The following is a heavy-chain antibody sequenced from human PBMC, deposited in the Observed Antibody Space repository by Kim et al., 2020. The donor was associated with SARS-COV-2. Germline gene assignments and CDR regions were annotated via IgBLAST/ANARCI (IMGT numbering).Heavy chain of an antibody. CDR1: GGSISTYY. J-gene: IGHJ6*02. D-gene: IGHD5-12*01. V-gene: IGHV4-59*01. CDR2: IDYSGST. Sequence: SETLSLTCTVSGGSISTYYWSWIRQPPGKGLEWIGYIDYSGSTNYNPSLKSRVIILVDTSKNQLSLKLSSVTAADTAVYYCARDPRGYSGYDSFYYYYGMDVWGHGTTVTVSS. CDR3: ARDPRGYSGYDSFYYYYGMDV.